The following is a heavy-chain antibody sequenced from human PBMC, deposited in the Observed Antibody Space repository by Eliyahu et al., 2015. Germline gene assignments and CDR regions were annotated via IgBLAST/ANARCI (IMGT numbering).Heavy chain of an antibody. J-gene: IGHJ4*02. CDR1: GFPFSSFG. V-gene: IGHV3-48*01. CDR2: ISSSSSTI. Sequence: EVQLVESGGGLVQPGGSLRLSCAASGFPFSSFGMNWVRQAPGKGLEWVSYISSSSSTIYYADSVKGRFTISRDNAKNSLYLQMNSLRAEDTAVYYCARGTHYYDSSGYCDYWGQGTLVTVSS. CDR3: ARGTHYYDSSGYCDY. D-gene: IGHD3-22*01.